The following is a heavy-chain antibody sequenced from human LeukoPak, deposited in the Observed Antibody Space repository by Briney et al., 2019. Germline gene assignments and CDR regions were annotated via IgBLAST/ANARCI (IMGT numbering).Heavy chain of an antibody. CDR1: TLTFSDYW. Sequence: PGGSLRLSCAASTLTFSDYWMHWVRQAPGKGLVWVSRINSDGSGTIYADSVKGRFTISRDNARNSLSLHMNSLRAEDTAVYYCAAYWRYFDWLLSDIWGLGTMVTVSS. CDR2: INSDGSGT. V-gene: IGHV3-74*01. J-gene: IGHJ3*02. CDR3: AAYWRYFDWLLSDI. D-gene: IGHD3-9*01.